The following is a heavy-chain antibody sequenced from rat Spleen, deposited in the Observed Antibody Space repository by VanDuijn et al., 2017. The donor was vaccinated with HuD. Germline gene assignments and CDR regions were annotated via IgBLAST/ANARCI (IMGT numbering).Heavy chain of an antibody. J-gene: IGHJ2*01. Sequence: EVQLVESGGDLVQPGRSLKLSCAASGFTFSNYYMAWVRQAPTKGLEWVAYISYEGSSTYYGDSVKGRFTISRDNAKSTLYLQMNSLRSEDTATYYCARRHYGYTDYFDYWGQGVMVPVSS. D-gene: IGHD1-11*01. CDR3: ARRHYGYTDYFDY. V-gene: IGHV5-22*01. CDR2: ISYEGSST. CDR1: GFTFSNYY.